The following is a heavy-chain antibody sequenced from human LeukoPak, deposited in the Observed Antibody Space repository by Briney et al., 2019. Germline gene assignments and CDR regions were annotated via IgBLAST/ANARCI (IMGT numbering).Heavy chain of an antibody. D-gene: IGHD3-10*01. CDR3: AKANIREFDY. Sequence: PGGSLRLSCAASGFTFSTYGMHWVRQAPGKGLEWMAVISNDGNYKYCADSVKGRFTISRDNSKNTMYLQMNSLRAEDTAVYYCAKANIREFDYWGQGTLVTVSS. CDR2: ISNDGNYK. J-gene: IGHJ4*02. V-gene: IGHV3-30*18. CDR1: GFTFSTYG.